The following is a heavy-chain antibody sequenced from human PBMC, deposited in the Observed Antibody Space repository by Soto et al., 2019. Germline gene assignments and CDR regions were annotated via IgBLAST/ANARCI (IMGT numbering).Heavy chain of an antibody. CDR3: AKEGSIKRSRWDDH. CDR2: VSFDGKVQ. Sequence: QVQLVESGGGVVQPGRPLTLSCAASGFIFSNYGMHWVRQAPGKGLEWVAVVSFDGKVQYYADSVRGRFTISRDNSKNTLFLQMNSLTAEDTAVYYCAKEGSIKRSRWDDHWGQGTLVTVSS. V-gene: IGHV3-30*18. J-gene: IGHJ4*02. CDR1: GFIFSNYG. D-gene: IGHD1-26*01.